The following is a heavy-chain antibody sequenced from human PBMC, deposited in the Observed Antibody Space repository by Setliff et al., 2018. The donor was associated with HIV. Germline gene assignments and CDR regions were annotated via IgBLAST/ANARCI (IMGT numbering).Heavy chain of an antibody. D-gene: IGHD1-1*01. CDR1: GGSISNYY. V-gene: IGHV4-4*08. CDR3: VRSGYYWNTSPSF. J-gene: IGHJ4*01. Sequence: PSETLSLTCTVSGGSISNYYWSWIRQPPGKGLEWIGYIYASGSTNYSPSLKSRATLSVDTPRNQLSLKLSSVTAADTAVYYCVRSGYYWNTSPSFWGHGTLVTVSS. CDR2: IYASGST.